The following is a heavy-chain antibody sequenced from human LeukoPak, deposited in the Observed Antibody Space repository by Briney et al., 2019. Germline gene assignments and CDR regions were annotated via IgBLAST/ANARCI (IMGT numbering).Heavy chain of an antibody. CDR3: ARDPYYYDRSGYWPFMGIDY. V-gene: IGHV4-39*07. J-gene: IGHJ4*02. CDR1: GGSISSSSYY. D-gene: IGHD3-22*01. Sequence: SETLSLTCTVSGGSISSSSYYWGWIRQPQGTGLEWVGSIYYSGRTYSNPSLKSRVTISVNTSKNQFSLKLSSVTAADTAVYYCARDPYYYDRSGYWPFMGIDYWGQGTLVTVSS. CDR2: IYYSGRT.